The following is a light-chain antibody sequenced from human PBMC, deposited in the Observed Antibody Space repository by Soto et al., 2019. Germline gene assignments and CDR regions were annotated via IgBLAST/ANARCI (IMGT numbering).Light chain of an antibody. Sequence: EIVMTQSPATLSVSPGERATLSCRASQSVSSNSAWYQQKPGQAPRLLIYDASTRATGIPARFSGSGSGTEFTLTISSLQSEDFAVYYCQQYNNWHALTFGGGTKVEIK. CDR3: QQYNNWHALT. V-gene: IGKV3-15*01. CDR1: QSVSSN. J-gene: IGKJ4*01. CDR2: DAS.